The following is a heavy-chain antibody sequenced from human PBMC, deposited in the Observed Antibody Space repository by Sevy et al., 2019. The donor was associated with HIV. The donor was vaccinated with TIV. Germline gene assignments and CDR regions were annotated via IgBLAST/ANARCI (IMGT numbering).Heavy chain of an antibody. J-gene: IGHJ3*02. D-gene: IGHD3-10*01. CDR1: GFTFDDYG. CDR3: ARDSPRLLWFGELLFGAFDI. Sequence: GGYLRLSCAASGFTFDDYGMSWVRQAPGKGLEWVSGINWNGGSTGYADSVKGRFTISRDNAKNSLYLQMNSLRAEDTALYYCARDSPRLLWFGELLFGAFDIWGQGTMVTVSS. V-gene: IGHV3-20*04. CDR2: INWNGGST.